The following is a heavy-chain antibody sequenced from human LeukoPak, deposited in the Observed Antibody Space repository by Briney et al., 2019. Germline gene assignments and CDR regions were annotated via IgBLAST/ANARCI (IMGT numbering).Heavy chain of an antibody. CDR1: GYSFTSYW. D-gene: IGHD6-13*01. V-gene: IGHV5-10-1*01. Sequence: GESLKISCRGSGYSFTSYWISWVRQMPGKGLEWMGRIDPSDSYTNYSPSFQGHVTISADKSISTAYLQWSSLKASDTAMYYCARLAAAGTGDNWFDPWGQGTLVTVSS. J-gene: IGHJ5*02. CDR2: IDPSDSYT. CDR3: ARLAAAGTGDNWFDP.